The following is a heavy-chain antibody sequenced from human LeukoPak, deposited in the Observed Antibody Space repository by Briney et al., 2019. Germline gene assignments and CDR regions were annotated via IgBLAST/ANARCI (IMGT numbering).Heavy chain of an antibody. J-gene: IGHJ3*02. CDR2: ISSSGSTI. D-gene: IGHD4-17*01. CDR3: ATTTVNACDI. V-gene: IGHV3-48*03. CDR1: RFTFSSYE. Sequence: PGGSLRLSCAASRFTFSSYEMNWVRQAPGKGLEWVSYISSSGSTIYYADSVKGRFTISRDNAKNSLYLQMNSLRAEDTAVYYCATTTVNACDIWGQGTMVTLSS.